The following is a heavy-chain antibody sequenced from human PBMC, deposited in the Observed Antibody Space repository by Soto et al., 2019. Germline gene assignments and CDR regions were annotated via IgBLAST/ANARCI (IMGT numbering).Heavy chain of an antibody. CDR2: ISSSGSTI. CDR1: GFTFSDYY. D-gene: IGHD3-10*01. Sequence: GGSLRLSCAASGFTFSDYYMSWIRQAPGKGLEWVSYISSSGSTIYYADSVKGRFTISRDNAKNSLYLQMNSLRAEDTAVYYCARVRYDGSGSSINWFDPWGQGTLVTVAS. J-gene: IGHJ5*02. CDR3: ARVRYDGSGSSINWFDP. V-gene: IGHV3-11*01.